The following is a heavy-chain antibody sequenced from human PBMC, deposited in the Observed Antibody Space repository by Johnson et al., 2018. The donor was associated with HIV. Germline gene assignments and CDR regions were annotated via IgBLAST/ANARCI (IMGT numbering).Heavy chain of an antibody. Sequence: VQLVESGGGVVRPGGSLRLSCAASGFTFSNAWMSWVRQAPGKGLEWVGRIKSKTDGGTIDYAAPVKGRFTVSRDTSKNTFYLHMDSLRGEVMDVYYCARDRDVVFAVDFWGQGTMVTVPS. CDR1: GFTFSNAW. V-gene: IGHV3-15*01. J-gene: IGHJ3*01. CDR2: IKSKTDGGTI. CDR3: ARDRDVVFAVDF. D-gene: IGHD2-15*01.